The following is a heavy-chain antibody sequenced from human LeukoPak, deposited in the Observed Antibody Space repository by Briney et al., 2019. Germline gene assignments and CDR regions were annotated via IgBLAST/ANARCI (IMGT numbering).Heavy chain of an antibody. CDR2: IKDDGSDK. CDR1: GFTASSNY. Sequence: GESLRLSCAASGFTASSNYMSWVRQAPGQGLEWVARIKDDGSDKYYLDSVRGRFTISRDNAEDSLYLQLDDLRAEDTAVFYCARHLLRGQNFDYWGQGTLVTVSS. J-gene: IGHJ4*02. V-gene: IGHV3-7*01. CDR3: ARHLLRGQNFDY.